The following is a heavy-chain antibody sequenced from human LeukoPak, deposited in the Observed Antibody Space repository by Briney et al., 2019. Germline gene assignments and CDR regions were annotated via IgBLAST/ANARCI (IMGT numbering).Heavy chain of an antibody. CDR2: ISAYNGNT. Sequence: GASVKVSCKASGYTFTNYGISWVRQAPGQGLEWMGWISAYNGNTNYAQKLQGRVTMTTDTSTSTAYMELRSLRSDDTAVYYCARVSNGYSNSMLGWFDPWGQGTLVTVSS. CDR3: ARVSNGYSNSMLGWFDP. V-gene: IGHV1-18*01. D-gene: IGHD4-11*01. CDR1: GYTFTNYG. J-gene: IGHJ5*02.